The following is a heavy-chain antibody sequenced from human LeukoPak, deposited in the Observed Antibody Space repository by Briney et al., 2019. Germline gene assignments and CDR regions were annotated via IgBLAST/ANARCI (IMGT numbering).Heavy chain of an antibody. CDR3: ARAFTVVGATGFDY. V-gene: IGHV3-13*01. D-gene: IGHD1-26*01. Sequence: PGGSLRLSCAASGFTFSSYDMHWVRHATGKGLEWVSAIGTAGDTYYPGSVRGRFTISRENAKNSLYLQMNSLRAGDTAVYYCARAFTVVGATGFDYWGQGTLVTVSS. CDR2: IGTAGDT. CDR1: GFTFSSYD. J-gene: IGHJ4*02.